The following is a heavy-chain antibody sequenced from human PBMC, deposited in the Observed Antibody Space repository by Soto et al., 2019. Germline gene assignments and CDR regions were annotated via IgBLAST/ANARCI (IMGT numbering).Heavy chain of an antibody. J-gene: IGHJ6*02. V-gene: IGHV4-31*03. CDR1: GGSISSGSHF. CDR3: ARDIGRGVAPAAHSHARDV. CDR2: ISYSGST. D-gene: IGHD2-2*01. Sequence: QVRLHQSGPGLVKASQTLSLTCTVSGGSISSGSHFWSWIRQHPAKGLEWIGHISYSGSTYYSPSLKSRLNISRDTSENQVFLQLSSVTAADTAVYYCARDIGRGVAPAAHSHARDVWGQGTTVSVSS.